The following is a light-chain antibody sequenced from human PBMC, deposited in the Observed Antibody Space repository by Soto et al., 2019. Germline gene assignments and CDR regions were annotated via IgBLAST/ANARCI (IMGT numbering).Light chain of an antibody. CDR1: QSVNSY. J-gene: IGKJ4*01. V-gene: IGKV3-11*01. CDR2: DAS. Sequence: EIVLTQSPGTLSLSPGERATLSCRASQSVNSYLAWYQQKPGQAPRLLIYDASNRATGIPARFRGSGSGTGFILTISSLEPEDFAVYYCQQHSNWPLTFGGGTKLDI. CDR3: QQHSNWPLT.